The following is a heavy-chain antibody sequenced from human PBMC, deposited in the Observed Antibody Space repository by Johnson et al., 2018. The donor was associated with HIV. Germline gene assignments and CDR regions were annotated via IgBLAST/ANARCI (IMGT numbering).Heavy chain of an antibody. CDR2: ISWNSGSI. V-gene: IGHV3-9*01. J-gene: IGHJ3*02. CDR3: VRGGQWGATDAFDI. Sequence: VQLVESGGGLVQPGRSLRLSCAASGFTFDDYGMTWVRQAPGKGLEWVSGISWNSGSIGYADSVKGRFTISRDNAKNSLYLQMNSLRPEDTAVYYCVRGGQWGATDAFDIWGQGTMVTVSS. D-gene: IGHD6-19*01. CDR1: GFTFDDYG.